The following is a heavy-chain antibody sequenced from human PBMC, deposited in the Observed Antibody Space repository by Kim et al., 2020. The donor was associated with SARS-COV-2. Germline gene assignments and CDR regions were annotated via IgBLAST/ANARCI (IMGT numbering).Heavy chain of an antibody. Sequence: ASVKVSCKASGYTFTSYGISWVRQAPGQGLEWIGWISAYNGNTNYAQKLQGRVTMTTDTSTSTAYMELRSLRSDDTAVYYCARDATSYCSGGSCYEAAGYGMDVWGQGTTVTVSS. D-gene: IGHD2-15*01. CDR3: ARDATSYCSGGSCYEAAGYGMDV. J-gene: IGHJ6*02. V-gene: IGHV1-18*01. CDR1: GYTFTSYG. CDR2: ISAYNGNT.